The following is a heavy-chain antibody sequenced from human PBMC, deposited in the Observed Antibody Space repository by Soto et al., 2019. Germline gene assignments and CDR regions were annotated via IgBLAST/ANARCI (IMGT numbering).Heavy chain of an antibody. CDR1: GGTFSSYT. D-gene: IGHD6-19*01. CDR2: ITPILGIA. CDR3: ARDGPSYSSGWLDY. J-gene: IGHJ4*02. V-gene: IGHV1-69*08. Sequence: QVQLVQSGAEVKKPGSSVKVSCKASGGTFSSYTISWVRQAPGQGLEWMGRITPILGIANYAQKFQGRVTITADKSTSTAYMELSSLRAEDTAGYDCARDGPSYSSGWLDYWGQGTLVTVSS.